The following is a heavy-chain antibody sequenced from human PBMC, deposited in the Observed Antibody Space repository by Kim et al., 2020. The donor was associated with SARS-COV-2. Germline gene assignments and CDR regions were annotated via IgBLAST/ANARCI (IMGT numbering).Heavy chain of an antibody. Sequence: SGGTDYNPALKSRVTITVDTSKNQFSLKLSSVTAADTDVYYCAVDYGMDVWGQGTTVTVSS. CDR3: AVDYGMDV. CDR2: SGGT. J-gene: IGHJ6*02. V-gene: IGHV4-39*01.